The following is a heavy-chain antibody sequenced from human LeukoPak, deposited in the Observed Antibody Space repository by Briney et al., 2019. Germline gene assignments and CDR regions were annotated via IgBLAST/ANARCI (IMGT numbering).Heavy chain of an antibody. J-gene: IGHJ6*03. V-gene: IGHV4-59*01. D-gene: IGHD3-3*01. Sequence: SETLSLTCTVSGGSISSYYWSWIRQPPGKGLEWIGYIYYSGSTNYNPSLKSRVTISVDTSKNQFSLKLSSVTAADTAVYYCARVGYYDFPYYYYYMDVWGKGTTVTVSS. CDR3: ARVGYYDFPYYYYYMDV. CDR2: IYYSGST. CDR1: GGSISSYY.